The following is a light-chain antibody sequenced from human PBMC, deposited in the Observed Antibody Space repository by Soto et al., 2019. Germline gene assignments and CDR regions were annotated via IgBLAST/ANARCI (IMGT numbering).Light chain of an antibody. Sequence: DIQMTQSPSSLSASVEDRVIITCRASQSISNHLNWYQQKPGKVPKLLIFAASSLQSRVPSRFSGSRSGPDFTLTISSLQPEDFATYYCQQSYSSPPTFGQGTKVDIK. CDR1: QSISNH. CDR2: AAS. CDR3: QQSYSSPPT. V-gene: IGKV1-39*01. J-gene: IGKJ1*01.